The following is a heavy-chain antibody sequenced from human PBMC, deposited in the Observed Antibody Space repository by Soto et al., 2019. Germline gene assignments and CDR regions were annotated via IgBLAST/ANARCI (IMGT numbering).Heavy chain of an antibody. CDR3: AKSQEIGTHFFDS. D-gene: IGHD6-13*01. V-gene: IGHV3-13*01. CDR1: GFTFSGFD. J-gene: IGHJ4*02. CDR2: IGTAGDT. Sequence: GGSLRLSCEASGFTFSGFDMHWVRQPTGKGLEWVSSIGTAGDTYYAVSVKDRFTISRDNAKNSLSLQMNGLRAGDMAVYFCAKSQEIGTHFFDSWGQGTQVTVSS.